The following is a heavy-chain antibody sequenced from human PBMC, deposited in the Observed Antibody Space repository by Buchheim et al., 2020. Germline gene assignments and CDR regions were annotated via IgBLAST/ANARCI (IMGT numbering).Heavy chain of an antibody. CDR3: ARDTERHCSSTSCQLPPDYYYYGMDV. Sequence: EVQLVESGGGLVQPGGSLRLSCAASGFTFSSYSMNWVRQAPGKGLEWVSYISSSSSTIYYADSVKGRFTIPRDNAKNSLDLQMNSLRAEETAVYYCARDTERHCSSTSCQLPPDYYYYGMDVWGQGTT. D-gene: IGHD2-2*01. CDR2: ISSSSSTI. J-gene: IGHJ6*02. V-gene: IGHV3-48*01. CDR1: GFTFSSYS.